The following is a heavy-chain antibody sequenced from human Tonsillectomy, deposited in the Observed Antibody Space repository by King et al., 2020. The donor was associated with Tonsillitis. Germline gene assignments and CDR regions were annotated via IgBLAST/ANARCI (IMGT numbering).Heavy chain of an antibody. CDR1: GFTFSNHD. CDR2: ISSRGKYF. Sequence: VQLVESGGGLVKPGGSLRLSCVTSGFTFSNHDMNWVRQAPGTGLEWVSSISSRGKYFHYADLLKGRVTIPRDNAKNSLYLQMDSLRAEDTAVYYCAKDKGTDYYDSGRGAFDIWGQGTRVTVSS. V-gene: IGHV3-21*01. D-gene: IGHD3-22*01. J-gene: IGHJ3*02. CDR3: AKDKGTDYYDSGRGAFDI.